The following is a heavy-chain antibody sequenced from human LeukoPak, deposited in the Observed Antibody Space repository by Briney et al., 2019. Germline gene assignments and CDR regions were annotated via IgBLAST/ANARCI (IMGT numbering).Heavy chain of an antibody. D-gene: IGHD3-9*01. V-gene: IGHV3-23*01. CDR3: AKLESDRYFDWLLRYFDY. CDR2: ISGSGGST. CDR1: GFTFSSYA. Sequence: GSLRLSCAASGFTFSSYAMSWVRQAPGKGLEWVSAISGSGGSTYYADSVKGRFTISRDNSKNTLYLQMNSLRAEDTAVYYCAKLESDRYFDWLLRYFDYWGQGTLVTVSS. J-gene: IGHJ4*02.